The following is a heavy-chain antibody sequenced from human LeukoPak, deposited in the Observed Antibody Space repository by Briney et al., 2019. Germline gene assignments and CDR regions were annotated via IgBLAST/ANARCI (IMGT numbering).Heavy chain of an antibody. CDR1: GITVTSIY. CDR3: ARDIGSSAGFDY. V-gene: IGHV3-66*01. Sequence: GGSLRLSCAASGITVTSIYMSWVRQAPGKGLEWVSVIYSDGSTYYADSVKGRFSISRDNSKNTVYLQVNRLRAEDTAVYYCARDIGSSAGFDYWGQGTLVTVSS. D-gene: IGHD6-13*01. J-gene: IGHJ4*02. CDR2: IYSDGST.